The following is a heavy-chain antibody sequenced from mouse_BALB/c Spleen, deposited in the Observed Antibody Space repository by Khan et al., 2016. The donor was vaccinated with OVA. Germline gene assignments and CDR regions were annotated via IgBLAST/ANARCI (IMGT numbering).Heavy chain of an antibody. D-gene: IGHD1-1*01. CDR1: GFTFSSNG. CDR2: ISGDSSTI. J-gene: IGHJ2*01. V-gene: IGHV5-17*02. Sequence: EVELVESGGGLVQPGGSRKLSCTASGFTFSSNGIHWVRQAPEKGLEWVAYISGDSSTIYYADTVKGRFTISRENPKNTLFLQMTSLTSEDTARYYYATAYFYEWYLDKWGQGTTLTVAA. CDR3: ATAYFYEWYLDK.